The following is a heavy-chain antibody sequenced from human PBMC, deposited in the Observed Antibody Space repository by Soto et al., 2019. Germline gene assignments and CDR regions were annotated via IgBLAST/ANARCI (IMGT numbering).Heavy chain of an antibody. D-gene: IGHD5-12*01. CDR1: GFTFSSYA. CDR3: ARGGGYNLDY. V-gene: IGHV3-30-3*01. CDR2: ISYDGSNK. J-gene: IGHJ4*02. Sequence: PGGSLRLSCAASGFTFSSYAMHWVRQAPDKGLEWVAVISYDGSNKYYADSVKGRFTISRDNSKNTLYLQMNSLRAEDTAVYYWARGGGYNLDYWGQGTLVTVSS.